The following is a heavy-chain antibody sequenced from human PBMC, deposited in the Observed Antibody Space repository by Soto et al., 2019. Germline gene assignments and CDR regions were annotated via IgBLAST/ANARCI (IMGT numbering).Heavy chain of an antibody. CDR2: MNPNSGNP. Sequence: AASVKVSCKASGYTFTRYDINWVRQATGQGLEWMGRMNPNSGNPGYAQKFQGRVTMTRNTSISTAYMELSSLRSEDTAVYYCARRGRYFDWLLARDAFDIWGQGTMVTVSS. V-gene: IGHV1-8*01. J-gene: IGHJ3*02. CDR1: GYTFTRYD. CDR3: ARRGRYFDWLLARDAFDI. D-gene: IGHD3-9*01.